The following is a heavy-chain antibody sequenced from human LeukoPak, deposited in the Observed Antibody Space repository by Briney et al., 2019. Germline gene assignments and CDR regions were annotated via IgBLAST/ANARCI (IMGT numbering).Heavy chain of an antibody. CDR2: INHSGST. V-gene: IGHV4-34*01. D-gene: IGHD3-10*01. CDR3: ARRPSAMVRGRGYYFDY. CDR1: GGSFSGYY. J-gene: IGHJ4*02. Sequence: PSETLSLTCAVYGGSFSGYYWSWIRQPPGKGLEWIGEINHSGSTNYNPSLKSRVTISVDTSKNQFSLKLSSVTAADTAVYYCARRPSAMVRGRGYYFDYWGQGTLVTVSS.